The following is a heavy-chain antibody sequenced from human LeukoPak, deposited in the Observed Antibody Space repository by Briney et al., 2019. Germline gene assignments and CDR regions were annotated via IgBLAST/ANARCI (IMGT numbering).Heavy chain of an antibody. J-gene: IGHJ4*02. V-gene: IGHV1-24*01. D-gene: IGHD6-13*01. CDR1: GYTLTELS. Sequence: ASVKVSCKVSGYTLTELSMHWVRQAPGKGLEWMGGFDPEDGETIYAQKFQGRVTMTEDTSTDTAYMELSSLRSEDTAVYYCAAGLSYSSSWYYFDYWGQGTLVTVSS. CDR3: AAGLSYSSSWYYFDY. CDR2: FDPEDGET.